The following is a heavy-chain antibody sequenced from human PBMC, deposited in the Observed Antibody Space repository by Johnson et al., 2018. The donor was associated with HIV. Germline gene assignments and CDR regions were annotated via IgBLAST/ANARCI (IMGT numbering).Heavy chain of an antibody. CDR2: IYSGGST. J-gene: IGHJ3*02. D-gene: IGHD1-26*01. CDR3: ARALEVGATTANEAFDI. V-gene: IGHV3-NL1*01. Sequence: QVQLVESGGGVVQPGRSLRLSCAASGFTFSSYGMHWVRQAPGKGLEWVSVIYSGGSTYSADSVKGRFTISRDNSKNTLYLQMNSLRAEDTAVYYCARALEVGATTANEAFDIWGQGTMVTVSS. CDR1: GFTFSSYG.